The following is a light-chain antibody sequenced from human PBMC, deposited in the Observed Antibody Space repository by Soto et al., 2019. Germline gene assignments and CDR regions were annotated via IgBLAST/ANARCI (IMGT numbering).Light chain of an antibody. CDR3: QQYNAFWT. Sequence: DIQMTQSPSTLSASVGDRVTITCRASQSISDWLAWYQQKPGRAPKLLIYKASSLESGVPSRFSDSGSGTEFTLTISSLQPDDFATYYCQQYNAFWTFGQGTKVEIK. CDR1: QSISDW. J-gene: IGKJ1*01. CDR2: KAS. V-gene: IGKV1-5*03.